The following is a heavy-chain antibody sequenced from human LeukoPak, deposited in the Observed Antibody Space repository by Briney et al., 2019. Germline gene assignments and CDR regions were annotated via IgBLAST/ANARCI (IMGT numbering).Heavy chain of an antibody. J-gene: IGHJ4*02. CDR2: ISGSGDNT. V-gene: IGHV3-23*01. Sequence: GGSLRLSCAASGFTFSSHGMSWVRQAPGKGLEWVSTISGSGDNTYYADSVKGRFTISRDNAKNSLYLQMNSLRAEDTAVYFCARDGGRNFDFWGQGTLVTVSS. CDR3: ARDGGRNFDF. CDR1: GFTFSSHG.